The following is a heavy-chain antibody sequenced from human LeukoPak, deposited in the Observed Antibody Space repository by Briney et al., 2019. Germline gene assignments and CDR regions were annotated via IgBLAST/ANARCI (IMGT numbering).Heavy chain of an antibody. CDR3: ARDPKHYHYYYYMDV. J-gene: IGHJ6*03. CDR1: GFTFSDYY. V-gene: IGHV3-11*04. Sequence: GGSLRLSCAASGFTFSDYYMSWIRQAPGKGLEWVSYISSSGSTIYYADSVKGRFTISRDNAKNSLYLQMNSLRAEDTAVYYCARDPKHYHYYYYMDVWGKGTTVTDSS. CDR2: ISSSGSTI.